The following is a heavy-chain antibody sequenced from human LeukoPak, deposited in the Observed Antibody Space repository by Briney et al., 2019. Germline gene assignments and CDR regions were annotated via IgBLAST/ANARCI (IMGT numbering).Heavy chain of an antibody. CDR2: IYSGGST. V-gene: IGHV3-53*01. CDR3: ARLTTVTIGYFQH. Sequence: GGSLRLSCAASGFTFSDYYMSWIRQAPGKGLEWVSVIYSGGSTYYADSVKGRFTISRDNSKNTLYLQMNSLRAEDTAVYYCARLTTVTIGYFQHWGQGTLVTVSS. CDR1: GFTFSDYY. J-gene: IGHJ1*01. D-gene: IGHD4-17*01.